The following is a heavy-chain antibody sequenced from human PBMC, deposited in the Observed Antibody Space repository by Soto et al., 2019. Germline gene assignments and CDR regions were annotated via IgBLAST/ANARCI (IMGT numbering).Heavy chain of an antibody. CDR1: GFTLSDFA. D-gene: IGHD4-17*01. CDR3: AIPVGDYEPYVDY. CDR2: ISYDGTKE. V-gene: IGHV3-30-3*01. Sequence: QVQLVESGGGVVQPGRSLRLSCAASGFTLSDFAMHWVRQAPGKGLEWVAVISYDGTKEYFADSVRGRFTISRDNSNNTLFLQMNNLRPDDTAVDYCAIPVGDYEPYVDYWGQGTLVTVSS. J-gene: IGHJ4*02.